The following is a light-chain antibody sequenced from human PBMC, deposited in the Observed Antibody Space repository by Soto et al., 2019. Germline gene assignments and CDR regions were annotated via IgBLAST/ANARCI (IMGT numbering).Light chain of an antibody. Sequence: EIMMTQSPATLSVSPGEGGTLSCRASQSVSSSLVWYQQKPGQAPRLLIYGASKRATDIPARFSGSGSGTDFTLTISSLQSEDFEVYYCREYIEWPYTFGQGTRREIK. CDR1: QSVSSS. CDR3: REYIEWPYT. V-gene: IGKV3-15*01. CDR2: GAS. J-gene: IGKJ2*01.